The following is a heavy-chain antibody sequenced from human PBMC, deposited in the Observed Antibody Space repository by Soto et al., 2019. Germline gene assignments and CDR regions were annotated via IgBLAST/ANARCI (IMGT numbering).Heavy chain of an antibody. CDR3: ARLGVSSITMIVETPGGFDY. D-gene: IGHD3-22*01. CDR1: GGSISSYY. CDR2: IYYSGST. Sequence: QVQLQESGPGLVKPSETLSLTCTVSGGSISSYYWSWIRQPPGKGLEWIGDIYYSGSTNYNHSLKSRGTVSVDTSQSQFSLKLSSVTAADRGVYYCARLGVSSITMIVETPGGFDYWGPGTLVTGSS. V-gene: IGHV4-59*01. J-gene: IGHJ4*02.